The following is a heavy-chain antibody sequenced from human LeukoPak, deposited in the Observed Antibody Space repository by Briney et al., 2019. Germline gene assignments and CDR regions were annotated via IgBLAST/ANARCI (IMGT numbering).Heavy chain of an antibody. CDR1: GGSFSGYY. V-gene: IGHV4-34*01. Sequence: SETLSLTCAVYGGSFSGYYWSWIRQPPGKGLEWIGEIYYSGSTNYNPSLKSRVTISVDTSTNQFSLKLSSVTAADTAVYYCARDNWNYGSSMDVWGQGTTVTVSS. J-gene: IGHJ6*02. CDR2: IYYSGST. D-gene: IGHD1-7*01. CDR3: ARDNWNYGSSMDV.